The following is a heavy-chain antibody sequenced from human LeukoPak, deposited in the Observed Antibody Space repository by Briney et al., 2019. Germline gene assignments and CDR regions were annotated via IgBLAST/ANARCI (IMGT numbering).Heavy chain of an antibody. CDR2: IYPGDSDT. J-gene: IGHJ4*02. CDR3: ARITMVRGVIGWYFDY. D-gene: IGHD3-10*01. V-gene: IGHV5-51*01. CDR1: GYSFTSYW. Sequence: GESLKISCKTSGYSFTSYWIAWVRQMPGKGLEWMGIIYPGDSDTTYSPSFQGQVTISADKSISTAYLQWSSLKASDTAMYYCARITMVRGVIGWYFDYWGQGTLVTVSS.